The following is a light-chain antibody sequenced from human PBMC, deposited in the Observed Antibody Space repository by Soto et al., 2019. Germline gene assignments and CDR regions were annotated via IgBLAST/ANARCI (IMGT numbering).Light chain of an antibody. CDR2: DVR. J-gene: IGLJ2*01. CDR1: SNDVGSYNY. Sequence: QSALTQPRSVSGSPGQSVTISCTGTSNDVGSYNYVSWYQHHPTKAPKLMIFDVRKRPSGVPDRFSGSKSGNTASLTISGLQAEDEADYYCCSYTSSSTLVVFGGGTKLTVL. V-gene: IGLV2-11*01. CDR3: CSYTSSSTLVV.